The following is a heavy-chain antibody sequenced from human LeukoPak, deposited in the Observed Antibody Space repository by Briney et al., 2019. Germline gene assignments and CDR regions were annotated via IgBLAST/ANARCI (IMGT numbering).Heavy chain of an antibody. CDR1: GFTFSSYA. J-gene: IGHJ4*02. CDR3: AKVVYYYCSGSYRPYFDY. CDR2: ISGSGGST. D-gene: IGHD3-10*01. Sequence: GGSLRLSCAASGFTFSSYAMSWVRQAPGKGLEWVSAISGSGGSTYYADSVKGRFTISRDNSKNTLYLQMNSLRAEDTAVYYCAKVVYYYCSGSYRPYFDYWGQGTLVTVSS. V-gene: IGHV3-23*01.